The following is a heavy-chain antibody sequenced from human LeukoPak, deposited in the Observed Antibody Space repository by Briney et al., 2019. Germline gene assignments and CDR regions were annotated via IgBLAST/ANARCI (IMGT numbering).Heavy chain of an antibody. CDR2: ISSSSSTI. V-gene: IGHV3-48*01. D-gene: IGHD2-15*01. Sequence: GGSLRLSCAASGFTFSSYSMNWVRQAPGKGLEWVSYISSSSSTIYYADSVKGRFTISRDNAKNSLYLQMNSLRAEDTAVFYCAREYCSGGSCYPGDAFDIWGQGTMVTVSS. J-gene: IGHJ3*02. CDR1: GFTFSSYS. CDR3: AREYCSGGSCYPGDAFDI.